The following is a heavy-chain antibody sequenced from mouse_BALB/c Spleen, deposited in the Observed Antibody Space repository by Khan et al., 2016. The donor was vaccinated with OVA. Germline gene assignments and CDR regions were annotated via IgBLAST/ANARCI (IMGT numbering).Heavy chain of an antibody. V-gene: IGHV5-15*02. CDR1: GFTFIDYG. Sequence: EVELVESGGGLVQPGGSRKLSCAASGFTFIDYGMAWVRQTPGKGPEWIAFISSVAYSIYYADTVTGRFTISRETAKNTLYLEMSSLRSDDTAMYYCGRGGFAYWGQGTLVTVSA. CDR2: ISSVAYSI. CDR3: GRGGFAY. J-gene: IGHJ3*01.